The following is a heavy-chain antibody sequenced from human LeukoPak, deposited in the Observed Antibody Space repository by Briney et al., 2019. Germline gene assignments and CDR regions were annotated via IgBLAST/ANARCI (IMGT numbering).Heavy chain of an antibody. D-gene: IGHD4-17*01. CDR2: ISSSSSTI. CDR3: ARGPTVTTPYYFDY. Sequence: PGGSLRLSCAASGFTFSSYSMNWVRQAPGKGLEWVSYISSSSSTIYYADSVKGRFTISRDNAKNSLYLQMNSLRAEDTALYYCARGPTVTTPYYFDYWGQGTLVTVSS. CDR1: GFTFSSYS. V-gene: IGHV3-48*01. J-gene: IGHJ4*02.